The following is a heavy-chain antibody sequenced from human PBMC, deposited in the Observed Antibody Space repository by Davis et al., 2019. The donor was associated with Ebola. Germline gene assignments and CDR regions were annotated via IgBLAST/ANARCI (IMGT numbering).Heavy chain of an antibody. D-gene: IGHD4-11*01. V-gene: IGHV1-2*06. Sequence: ASVKVSCKDSGYTFTDYNIHWMRQAPGQGLEWLRRVILKSGATNYEQKFQGRVTMTRHKSISTVYMELSSLRYDDTADYYCARGHNYSHEYWGQGTLVTVSS. CDR1: GYTFTDYN. J-gene: IGHJ4*02. CDR2: VILKSGAT. CDR3: ARGHNYSHEY.